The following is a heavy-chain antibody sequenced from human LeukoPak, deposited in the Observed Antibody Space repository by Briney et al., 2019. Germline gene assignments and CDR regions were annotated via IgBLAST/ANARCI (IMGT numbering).Heavy chain of an antibody. V-gene: IGHV1-18*01. D-gene: IGHD5-12*01. CDR1: GYTFTSYG. CDR2: ISAYNGNK. Sequence: ASVNVSCKSSGYTFTSYGISWVRQPPGQGLEGMGWISAYNGNKNYAHKLQDRLTINTDTSTRTAYMAVRNLSSDGAPGCYLAWGMVATKFDYWGQGSLVTVSS. CDR3: AWGMVATKFDY. J-gene: IGHJ4*02.